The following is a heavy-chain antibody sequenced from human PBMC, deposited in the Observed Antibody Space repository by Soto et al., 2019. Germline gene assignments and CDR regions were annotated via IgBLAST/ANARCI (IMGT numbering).Heavy chain of an antibody. J-gene: IGHJ6*02. V-gene: IGHV4-61*01. CDR3: ARESVGFCGGSCYYYYGMDV. CDR2: IYYSGST. CDR1: GGSVSSGSYY. Sequence: SETLSLTCTVSGGSVSSGSYYWSWIRQPPGKGLEWIGYIYYSGSTNYNPSLKSRVTISVDTSKNQFSLKLSSVTAADTAVYYCARESVGFCGGSCYYYYGMDVWGQGTTVTVSS. D-gene: IGHD2-15*01.